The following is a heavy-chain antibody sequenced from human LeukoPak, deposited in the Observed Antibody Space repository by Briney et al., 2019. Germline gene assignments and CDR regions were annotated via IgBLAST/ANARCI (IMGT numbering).Heavy chain of an antibody. J-gene: IGHJ3*02. D-gene: IGHD3-22*01. CDR2: IDPSGST. CDR1: GGSISSGSYY. V-gene: IGHV4-61*02. CDR3: ACLTTADAFDI. Sequence: PSETLSLTCTVSGGSISSGSYYWSWIRQPAGKGLEWIGRIDPSGSTNYDPSLKSRVTISVDTSKNQFSLKLSSVTAADTAVYYCACLTTADAFDIWGQGTMVTVSS.